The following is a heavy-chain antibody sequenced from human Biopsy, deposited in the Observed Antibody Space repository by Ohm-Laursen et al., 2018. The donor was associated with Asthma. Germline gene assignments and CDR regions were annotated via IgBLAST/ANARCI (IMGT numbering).Heavy chain of an antibody. Sequence: ASVKVSCKPSGYTFNSAGITCVRQAPGQGLEWMGWISVYNGNTKVAQKLQDRVTMITDTSTSTAYMELRSLRSDDTAVYFCARAVDYSHYDGIDVWGQGTTVTVS. CDR3: ARAVDYSHYDGIDV. CDR1: GYTFNSAG. J-gene: IGHJ6*02. CDR2: ISVYNGNT. V-gene: IGHV1-18*01. D-gene: IGHD3-22*01.